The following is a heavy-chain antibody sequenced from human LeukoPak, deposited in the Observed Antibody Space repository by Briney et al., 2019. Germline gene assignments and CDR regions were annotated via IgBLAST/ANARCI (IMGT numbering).Heavy chain of an antibody. V-gene: IGHV3-30*18. Sequence: GGSLRLSCAASGFTFSSYGMHWVRQAPGKGLEWVAVISYDGSNKYYADSVKGRFTISRDNSKNTLYLQMNSLRAEDTAVYYCAKGVNHDYWGQGTLVTVSS. J-gene: IGHJ4*02. D-gene: IGHD1-14*01. CDR2: ISYDGSNK. CDR3: AKGVNHDY. CDR1: GFTFSSYG.